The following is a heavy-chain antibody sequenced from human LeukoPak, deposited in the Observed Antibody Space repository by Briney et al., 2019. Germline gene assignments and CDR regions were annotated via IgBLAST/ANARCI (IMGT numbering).Heavy chain of an antibody. J-gene: IGHJ4*02. D-gene: IGHD3-16*01. CDR3: ARDSGPVGVDY. CDR1: GYTFTGYY. CDR2: ISAYNGNT. Sequence: ASVKVSCKASGYTFTGYYMHWVRQAPGQGLEWMGWISAYNGNTNYAQKLQGRVTMTTDTSTSTAYMELRSLRSDDTAVYYCARDSGPVGVDYWGQGTLVTVSS. V-gene: IGHV1-18*04.